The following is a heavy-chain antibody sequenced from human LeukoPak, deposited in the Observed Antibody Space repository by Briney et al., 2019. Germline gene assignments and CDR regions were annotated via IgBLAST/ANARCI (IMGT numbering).Heavy chain of an antibody. V-gene: IGHV3-30*18. D-gene: IGHD1-26*01. Sequence: GRSLRLSCAASGFTFNTYAMHWVRQSPGKGLEWVALMSYDGSKKDYADSVKGRFTISRDNSKNTLYLDMNSPRVEDTAVYYCAKRKSGSHFWGDHHDVFDLWGQGTMVTVSS. CDR2: MSYDGSKK. CDR1: GFTFNTYA. J-gene: IGHJ3*01. CDR3: AKRKSGSHFWGDHHDVFDL.